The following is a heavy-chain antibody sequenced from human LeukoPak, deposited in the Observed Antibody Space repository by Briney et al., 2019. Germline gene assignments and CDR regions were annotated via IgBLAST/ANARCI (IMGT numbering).Heavy chain of an antibody. D-gene: IGHD3-10*01. Sequence: SETLSLTCTVSGGSISSGGYYWSWIRQHPGKGLEWIGYIYYSGSTYYNPSLKSRVTISVDTSKNQFSLKLSSVTAADTAVYYCARYGRYNFDYWGQGTLATVSS. CDR3: ARYGRYNFDY. CDR2: IYYSGST. CDR1: GGSISSGGYY. V-gene: IGHV4-31*03. J-gene: IGHJ4*02.